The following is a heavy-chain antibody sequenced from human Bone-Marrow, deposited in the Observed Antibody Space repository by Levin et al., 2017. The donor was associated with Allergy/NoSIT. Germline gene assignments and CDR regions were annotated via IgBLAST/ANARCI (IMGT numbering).Heavy chain of an antibody. CDR3: TTVPDP. V-gene: IGHV3-15*01. CDR2: IKTKSDGEAT. Sequence: SCVGSGFSFSDVSMNWVRQAPGKGREWVGRIKTKSDGEATDYAAFVRGRFIISRDDSRDTLYLQMDNRKTEDAGRYFCTTVPDPWGQGTLVTVSS. CDR1: GFSFSDVS. J-gene: IGHJ5*02.